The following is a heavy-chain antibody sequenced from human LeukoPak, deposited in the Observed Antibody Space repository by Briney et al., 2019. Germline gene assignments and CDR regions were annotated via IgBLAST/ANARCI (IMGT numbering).Heavy chain of an antibody. CDR1: GFTFSSYG. CDR2: IRYDGSNK. D-gene: IGHD4-17*01. J-gene: IGHJ4*02. V-gene: IGHV3-30*02. Sequence: GGSLRLSCAASGFTFSSYGMHWVRQAPGKGLEWVAFIRYDGSNKYYADSVKGRFTISRDNSKNTLYRQMNSLRAEDTAVYYCARGHTAVTRHFDFWGQGTLVTVSS. CDR3: ARGHTAVTRHFDF.